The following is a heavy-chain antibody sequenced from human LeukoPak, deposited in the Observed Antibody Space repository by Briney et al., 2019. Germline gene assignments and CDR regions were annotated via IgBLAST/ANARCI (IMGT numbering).Heavy chain of an antibody. CDR3: ASYDPDTAMATGAFDI. CDR2: ISAYNGNT. J-gene: IGHJ3*02. D-gene: IGHD5-18*01. CDR1: GYTFTSYG. Sequence: ASVKVSCKASGYTFTSYGISWVRQAPGQGLEWMGWISAYNGNTNYAQKLQGRVTMTRNTSISTAYMELSSLRSEDTAVYYCASYDPDTAMATGAFDIWGQGTMVTVSS. V-gene: IGHV1-18*01.